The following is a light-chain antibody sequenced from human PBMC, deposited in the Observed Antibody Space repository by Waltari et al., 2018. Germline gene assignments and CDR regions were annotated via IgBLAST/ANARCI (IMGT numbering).Light chain of an antibody. J-gene: IGLJ2*01. V-gene: IGLV2-14*03. CDR3: CSYANMVTLFVV. CDR2: YVS. CDR1: STDAGPHTY. Sequence: QSALTQPASVSGSPGQSITISCTGSSTDAGPHTYVSWYQQHPGTAPKLIIYYVSHRPSGISNRFSGSRSGDTASLTISGLQAEDEADYFCCSYANMVTLFVVFGGGTKLTVL.